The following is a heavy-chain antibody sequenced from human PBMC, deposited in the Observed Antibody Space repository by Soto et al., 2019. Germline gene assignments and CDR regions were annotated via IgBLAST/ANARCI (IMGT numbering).Heavy chain of an antibody. CDR2: IKSKTDGGTT. V-gene: IGHV3-15*01. D-gene: IGHD2-15*01. CDR3: ARPYGGKIGDALDL. Sequence: PGGSLRLSCAASGFTFTNAWMSWVRQAPGKGLEWVGRIKSKTDGGTTDYAVPVKGRFSISRDDSKNTVYLQMNSLKTEDTAVYYCARPYGGKIGDALDLWGQGTTVTVSS. J-gene: IGHJ3*01. CDR1: GFTFTNAW.